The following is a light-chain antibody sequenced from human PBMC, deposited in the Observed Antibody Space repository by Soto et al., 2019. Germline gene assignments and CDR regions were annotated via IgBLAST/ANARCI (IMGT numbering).Light chain of an antibody. CDR1: QSLVHSDGIAY. CDR2: KVS. V-gene: IGKV2-30*02. J-gene: IGKJ5*01. Sequence: DVVMTQSPLSLPVTLGQPASISCRSNQSLVHSDGIAYFSWFQXRPGRSPRGXIYKVSNRDSGVPARFSGSGSGTDLAMTISRVEAEDVAVYYCMQGTHWPITFGQGTRLEI. CDR3: MQGTHWPIT.